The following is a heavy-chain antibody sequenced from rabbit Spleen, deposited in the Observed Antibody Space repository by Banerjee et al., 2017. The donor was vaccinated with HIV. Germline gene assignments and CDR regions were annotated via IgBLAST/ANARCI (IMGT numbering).Heavy chain of an antibody. CDR2: IYAGGGDFP. CDR1: GFSFSSSYY. V-gene: IGHV1S45*01. Sequence: QEQLVESGGGLVQPEGSLTLTCTASGFSFSSSYYMCWVRQAPGKGLEWIACIYAGGGDFPSLAGWAKGRFNVPRSPSLNTVTLQMTSLTAADTATYFCARDTGSSFSSYGMDLWGPGTL. J-gene: IGHJ6*01. D-gene: IGHD8-1*01. CDR3: ARDTGSSFSSYGMDL.